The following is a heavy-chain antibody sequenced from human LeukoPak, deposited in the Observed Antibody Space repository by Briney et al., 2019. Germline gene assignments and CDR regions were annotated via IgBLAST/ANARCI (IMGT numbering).Heavy chain of an antibody. V-gene: IGHV3-30-3*01. CDR3: ARDTVMGAPFDY. CDR1: GFTFSSYA. CDR2: ISYDGSNK. Sequence: GGSLRLSCAASGFTFSSYAMHWVRQAPGKGLEWVAVISYDGSNKYYADSVKGRFTISRDNSKNTLYLQMNSLRAEDTAVYYCARDTVMGAPFDYWGQGTLVTVSS. D-gene: IGHD1-26*01. J-gene: IGHJ4*02.